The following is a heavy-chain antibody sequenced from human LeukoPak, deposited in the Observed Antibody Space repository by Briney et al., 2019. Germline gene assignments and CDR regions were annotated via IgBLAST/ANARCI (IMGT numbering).Heavy chain of an antibody. Sequence: GASVKVSCKASGGTFSSYAISWVRQAPGQGLEWMGGIIPIFGTANYAQKFQGRVTITADKSTSTAYMELSSLRSEDTAVYYCARGRTYYDFWSGYSDFDYWGQGTLVTVSS. J-gene: IGHJ4*02. CDR1: GGTFSSYA. CDR3: ARGRTYYDFWSGYSDFDY. CDR2: IIPIFGTA. V-gene: IGHV1-69*06. D-gene: IGHD3-3*01.